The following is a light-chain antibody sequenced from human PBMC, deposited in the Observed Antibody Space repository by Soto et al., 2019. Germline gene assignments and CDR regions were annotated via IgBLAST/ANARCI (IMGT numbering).Light chain of an antibody. CDR3: QQRSNWPPLT. Sequence: EIVLTQSPATLSLSPGERATLSFRASQSVSSYLAWYQQKPGQAPRLLIYDASNRATGIPARFSGSGSGTDFTLTISSLEPEDFAVYYCQQRSNWPPLTFDGGTKVDIK. V-gene: IGKV3-11*01. J-gene: IGKJ4*01. CDR1: QSVSSY. CDR2: DAS.